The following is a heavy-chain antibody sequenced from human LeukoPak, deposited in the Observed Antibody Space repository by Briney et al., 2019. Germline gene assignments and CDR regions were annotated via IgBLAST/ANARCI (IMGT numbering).Heavy chain of an antibody. Sequence: ASVKVSFKASGYMFTAYYINWVRQSPGLGLEWLGWINPNSGGTTYDQRFQGRVTMTSDTSTSTAYLELNGLRSDDTAVYFCARLNSGNLRGILYWGQGSLVTVSS. J-gene: IGHJ4*02. CDR1: GYMFTAYY. CDR2: INPNSGGT. V-gene: IGHV1-2*02. D-gene: IGHD3-10*01. CDR3: ARLNSGNLRGILY.